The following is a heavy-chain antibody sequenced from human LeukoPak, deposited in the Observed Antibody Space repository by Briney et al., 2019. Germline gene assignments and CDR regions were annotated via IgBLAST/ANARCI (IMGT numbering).Heavy chain of an antibody. Sequence: GGSLRLSCAASGFTFSRYSMHWVRQAPGKGLVWVSHVNSDGSGTDYADSVKGRFTISRDNAKNSLYLQMNSLRAEDTAVYYCASSESYYGSGSYWAFDIWGQGTMVTVSS. CDR1: GFTFSRYS. J-gene: IGHJ3*02. D-gene: IGHD3-10*01. CDR3: ASSESYYGSGSYWAFDI. V-gene: IGHV3-74*01. CDR2: VNSDGSGT.